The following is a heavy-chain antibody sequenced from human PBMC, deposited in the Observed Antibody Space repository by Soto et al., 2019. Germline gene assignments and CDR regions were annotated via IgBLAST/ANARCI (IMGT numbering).Heavy chain of an antibody. D-gene: IGHD3-22*01. Sequence: TLSLTCTVSRGSISSGTNYWAWIRQPPGKGLEWIANIYYSGSTYYNPSLKSRVTISVDTSKNQFSLKLSSVTAADTAVYYCARHTRGGYDAFDIWGQGTMVT. J-gene: IGHJ3*02. CDR3: ARHTRGGYDAFDI. CDR1: RGSISSGTNY. V-gene: IGHV4-39*01. CDR2: IYYSGST.